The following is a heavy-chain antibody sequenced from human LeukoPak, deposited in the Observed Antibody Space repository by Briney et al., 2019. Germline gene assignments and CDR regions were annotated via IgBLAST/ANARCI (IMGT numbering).Heavy chain of an antibody. J-gene: IGHJ4*02. CDR3: ATDLYSSSDY. CDR1: GYTFTDYY. V-gene: IGHV1-69-2*01. Sequence: ASVKIPCKGSGYTFTDYYMHWVQQAPGKGLEWMGLVDPEDGETIYAEKFQGRVTITADTSTDTAYMELSSLRAEDTAVYYCATDLYSSSDYWGQGTLVTVSS. D-gene: IGHD6-6*01. CDR2: VDPEDGET.